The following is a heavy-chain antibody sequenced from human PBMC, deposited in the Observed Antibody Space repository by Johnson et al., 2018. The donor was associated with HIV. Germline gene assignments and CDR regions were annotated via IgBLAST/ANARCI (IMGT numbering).Heavy chain of an antibody. V-gene: IGHV3-9*01. CDR3: AKDILPLAITDAFDI. D-gene: IGHD1-14*01. CDR2: ISWNSGSI. CDR1: GFTFSSYA. J-gene: IGHJ3*02. Sequence: QLVESGGGVVQPGRSLRLSCAASGFTFSSYAMHWVRQVPGKGLEWVSGISWNSGSIGYADSVKGRFTISRDNAKNSLYLQMNSLRAEDTALYYCAKDILPLAITDAFDIWGQGTMVTVSS.